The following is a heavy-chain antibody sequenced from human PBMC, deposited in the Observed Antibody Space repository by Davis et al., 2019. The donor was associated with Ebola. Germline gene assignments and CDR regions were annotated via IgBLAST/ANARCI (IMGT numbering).Heavy chain of an antibody. Sequence: ASVQVSCKASGYRFTSYYMHWVRQAPGQGLKWMGIINPITGGTSYAQNFQVRVNMTRDTSTSTVYMGLSSLRSEDTAVYYCAREGGRYYDSSGYVFDIWGQGTMVKVSS. J-gene: IGHJ3*02. D-gene: IGHD3-22*01. CDR3: AREGGRYYDSSGYVFDI. CDR1: GYRFTSYY. V-gene: IGHV1-46*01. CDR2: INPITGGT.